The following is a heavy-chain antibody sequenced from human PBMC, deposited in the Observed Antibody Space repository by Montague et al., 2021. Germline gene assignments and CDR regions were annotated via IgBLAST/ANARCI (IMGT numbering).Heavy chain of an antibody. Sequence: SLRLSCAASGFTFSSYVTHWVRQAPGKGLVWVSRISHDGTVTTYADSVKGRFTISRDNAKNTLFLQMNSLRAEDTAVYYCTRDVNWDLFDYWGQGALVTVSS. CDR3: TRDVNWDLFDY. V-gene: IGHV3-74*01. CDR1: GFTFSSYV. J-gene: IGHJ4*02. CDR2: ISHDGTVT. D-gene: IGHD7-27*01.